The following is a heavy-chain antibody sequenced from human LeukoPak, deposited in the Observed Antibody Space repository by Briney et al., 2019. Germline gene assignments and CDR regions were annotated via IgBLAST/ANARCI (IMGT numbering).Heavy chain of an antibody. J-gene: IGHJ6*03. Sequence: SVKVSCKASGGTLSSYAISWVRQAPGQGLEWMGGIIPIFGTANYAQKFQGRVTITTDESTSTAYMELSSLRSEDTAVYYCARTIGLEHNYYYYMDVWGKGTTVTVSS. V-gene: IGHV1-69*05. CDR1: GGTLSSYA. D-gene: IGHD1/OR15-1a*01. CDR3: ARTIGLEHNYYYYMDV. CDR2: IIPIFGTA.